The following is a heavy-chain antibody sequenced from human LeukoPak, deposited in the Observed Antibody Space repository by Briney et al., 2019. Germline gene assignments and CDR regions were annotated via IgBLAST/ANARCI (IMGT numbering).Heavy chain of an antibody. CDR2: ISGSGGST. CDR3: AKGAYSSGWSPIAYYYYGMDV. J-gene: IGHJ6*02. V-gene: IGHV3-23*01. CDR1: GFTFSIYW. D-gene: IGHD6-19*01. Sequence: GGSLRLSCAASGFTFSIYWVHWVRQAPGKGLEWVSAISGSGGSTYYADSVKGRFTISRDNSKNTLYLQMNSLRAEDTAVYYCAKGAYSSGWSPIAYYYYGMDVWGQGTTVTVSS.